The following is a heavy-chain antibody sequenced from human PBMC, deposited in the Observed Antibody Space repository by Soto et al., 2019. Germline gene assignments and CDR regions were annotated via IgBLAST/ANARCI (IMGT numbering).Heavy chain of an antibody. J-gene: IGHJ4*02. Sequence: QVPLVQSGAEVKKPGSSVKVSCKASGGTFSSYAISWVRQAPGQGLEWMGGIIPIFGTANYAPKFQGRVTITADESTSTAYMELSSLRSEDTAVYYGARAVHHRHQFDYWGQGTLYTFAS. CDR2: IIPIFGTA. CDR3: ARAVHHRHQFDY. CDR1: GGTFSSYA. V-gene: IGHV1-69*01.